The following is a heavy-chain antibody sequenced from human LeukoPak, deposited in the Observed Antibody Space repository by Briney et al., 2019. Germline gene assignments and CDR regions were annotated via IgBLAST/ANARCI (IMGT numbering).Heavy chain of an antibody. D-gene: IGHD6-13*01. J-gene: IGHJ4*02. V-gene: IGHV1-69*01. CDR2: IIPIFGTA. CDR3: ASVWEYSSSWPLRP. Sequence: SVKVSCKASGCTFSSYAISWVRQAPGQGLEWTGGIIPIFGTANYAQKFQGRVTITADESTSTAYMELSSLRSEDTAVYYCASVWEYSSSWPLRPWGQGTLVTVSS. CDR1: GCTFSSYA.